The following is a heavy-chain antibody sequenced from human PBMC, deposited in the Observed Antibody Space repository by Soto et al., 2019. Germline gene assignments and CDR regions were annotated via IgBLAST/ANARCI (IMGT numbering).Heavy chain of an antibody. CDR3: AREARSGDYFDY. Sequence: QVQLQESGPGLVKPSQTLSLTCTVSGGSISSTGYFWTWIRQHPGKGLEWIGYIFYSGSTFHNPSLKRRVTISVDTTKNQFSLELSSVNAADTAVYYCAREARSGDYFDYWGQGTLVIVSS. V-gene: IGHV4-31*03. CDR1: GGSISSTGYF. J-gene: IGHJ4*02. CDR2: IFYSGST. D-gene: IGHD6-25*01.